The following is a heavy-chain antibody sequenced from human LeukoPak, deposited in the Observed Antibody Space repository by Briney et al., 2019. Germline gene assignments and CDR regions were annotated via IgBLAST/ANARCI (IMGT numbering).Heavy chain of an antibody. J-gene: IGHJ4*02. V-gene: IGHV4-59*08. CDR1: GGSITNFY. CDR2: IYYSGTT. D-gene: IGHD4-17*01. CDR3: ASSTTVTSFDY. Sequence: SETLSLTCTVSGGSITNFYGGWIRQSPGKGLELIGYIYYSGTTNYSPSLKSRVTISVDTSKNQFSLKLSSVTAADTAVYYCASSTTVTSFDYWGQGTLVTVSS.